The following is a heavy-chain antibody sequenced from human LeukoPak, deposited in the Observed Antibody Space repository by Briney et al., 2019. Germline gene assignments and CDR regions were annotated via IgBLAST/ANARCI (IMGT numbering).Heavy chain of an antibody. CDR3: ARPEVQWLGQYEYFQH. CDR1: GYTFTGYY. Sequence: ASVKVSCKASGYTFTGYYMHWVRQAPGQGLEWMGRINPNSGGTNYAQKFQGRVTTTRDTSISTAYMELSRLRSDDTAVYYCARPEVQWLGQYEYFQHWGQGTLVTVSS. V-gene: IGHV1-2*06. D-gene: IGHD6-19*01. CDR2: INPNSGGT. J-gene: IGHJ1*01.